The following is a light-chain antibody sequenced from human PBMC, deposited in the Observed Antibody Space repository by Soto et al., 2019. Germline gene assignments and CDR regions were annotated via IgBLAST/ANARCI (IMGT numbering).Light chain of an antibody. Sequence: EIVLTQSPGTLSLSPGERATPSCRASQSVSSRLAWYQHKPGQAPRLLISGASSRATGIPDRFSGSGSGTDFTLTISRLEPEDFAVYYCQQYGSSPWTFGQGTKVDI. CDR1: QSVSSR. CDR3: QQYGSSPWT. J-gene: IGKJ1*01. V-gene: IGKV3-20*01. CDR2: GAS.